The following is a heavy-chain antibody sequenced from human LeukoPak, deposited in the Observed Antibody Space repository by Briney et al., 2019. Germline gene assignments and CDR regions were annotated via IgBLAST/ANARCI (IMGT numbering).Heavy chain of an antibody. V-gene: IGHV3-23*01. D-gene: IGHD4-17*01. CDR1: GFTFSSYA. CDR3: AKGDDYGDYKVVVDY. J-gene: IGHJ4*02. CDR2: ISGSGGST. Sequence: GGSLRLSCAASGFTFSSYAMSWVRQAPGKGLEWVSAISGSGGSTYYADSVKGRFTISRDNSKNTLYLQMNSLRADGTAVYYCAKGDDYGDYKVVVDYWGQGTLVTVSS.